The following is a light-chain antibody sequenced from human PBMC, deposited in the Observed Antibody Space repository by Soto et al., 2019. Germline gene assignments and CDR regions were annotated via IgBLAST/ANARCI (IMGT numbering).Light chain of an antibody. CDR2: FGS. Sequence: QSVLTQSPSASGTPGQRVTLSCSGSSSNIGSNTVNWYQQLPGTAPKLLIFFGSHRPSGVPDRFSGSKSGSSASLAISGLQSEDEADYYCAAWDDSLNGVVFGGGTKLTVL. J-gene: IGLJ2*01. V-gene: IGLV1-44*01. CDR1: SSNIGSNT. CDR3: AAWDDSLNGVV.